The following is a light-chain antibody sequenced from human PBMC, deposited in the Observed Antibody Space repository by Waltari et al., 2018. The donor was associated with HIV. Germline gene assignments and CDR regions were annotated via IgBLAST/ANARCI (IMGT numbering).Light chain of an antibody. CDR3: CSYAGSSTHVV. V-gene: IGLV2-23*02. J-gene: IGLJ2*01. CDR2: EVS. Sequence: QSALTQPASVSGSPGQSITISCTGTSSDVGSYHLVSWYQQHPGKAPKLMIYEVSKRPSVVSNRFSGSKSGNTASLTISGLQAEDEADYYCCSYAGSSTHVVFGGGTKLTVL. CDR1: SSDVGSYHL.